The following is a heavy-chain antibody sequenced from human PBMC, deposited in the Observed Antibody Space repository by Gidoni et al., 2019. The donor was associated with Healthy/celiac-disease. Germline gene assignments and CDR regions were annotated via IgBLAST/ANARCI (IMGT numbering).Heavy chain of an antibody. V-gene: IGHV1-69*01. D-gene: IGHD3-3*01. CDR3: ARNSGFLGVVIPEYY. J-gene: IGHJ4*02. CDR1: GGTFSSYA. Sequence: QVQLVQSGAEVKKPGSSVKVSCKASGGTFSSYANSWVRQAPGQGLEWMGGIIPIFGTANFAQKFQGRVTITADESTSTAYMELSSLRSEDTAVYYCARNSGFLGVVIPEYYWGQGTLVTVSS. CDR2: IIPIFGTA.